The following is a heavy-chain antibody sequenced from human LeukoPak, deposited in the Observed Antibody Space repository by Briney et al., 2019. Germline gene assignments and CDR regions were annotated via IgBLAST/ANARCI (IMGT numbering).Heavy chain of an antibody. D-gene: IGHD3-16*02. Sequence: GGSLRLSCAASGFTVSSNYMSWVRQAPGKGLEWVSVIYSGGSTYYADSVKGRFTISGDNSKNTLYLQMNSLRAEDTAVYYCARSTFGGVIATDYWGQGTLVTVSS. V-gene: IGHV3-66*01. J-gene: IGHJ4*02. CDR1: GFTVSSNY. CDR2: IYSGGST. CDR3: ARSTFGGVIATDY.